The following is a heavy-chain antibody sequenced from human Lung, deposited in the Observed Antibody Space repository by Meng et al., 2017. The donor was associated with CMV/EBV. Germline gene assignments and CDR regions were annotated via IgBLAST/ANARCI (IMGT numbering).Heavy chain of an antibody. J-gene: IGHJ4*02. D-gene: IGHD6-19*01. CDR3: ARVIAVAGTAPFDY. V-gene: IGHV1-2*02. CDR1: GYTFTGYY. CDR2: IYPNTGGA. Sequence: ASVXVSXKASGYTFTGYYIHWVRQAPGQGLEWMGCIYPNTGGAKYAQKFQGRVTMTRDTSISTAYMELSSLRSDDTAVYYCARVIAVAGTAPFDYLGQGTLVTVSS.